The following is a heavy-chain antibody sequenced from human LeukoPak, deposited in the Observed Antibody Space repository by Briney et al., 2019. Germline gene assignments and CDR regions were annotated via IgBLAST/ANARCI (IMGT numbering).Heavy chain of an antibody. J-gene: IGHJ4*02. V-gene: IGHV3-48*04. D-gene: IGHD3-10*01. CDR1: GFSFSSYS. Sequence: QPGGSLRLSCAASGFSFSSYSMNWVRQAPGKGLEWVSYISSSSGTIYYADSVKGRFTISRDNAQNSLFLHMNSLRVEDTAVYYCARDGRGSGSYSHDYWGQGTLVTVSS. CDR2: ISSSSGTI. CDR3: ARDGRGSGSYSHDY.